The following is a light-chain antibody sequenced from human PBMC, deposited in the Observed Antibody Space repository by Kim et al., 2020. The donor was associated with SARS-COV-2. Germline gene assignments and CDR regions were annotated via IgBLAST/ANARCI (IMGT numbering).Light chain of an antibody. V-gene: IGKV1-9*01. CDR1: QGISSY. CDR3: QQFNSYPLT. Sequence: SSVGDRVTITCRASQGISSYVAWYQQKPGKAPQLLIYDTSILHTGVPSRFSGSGSGTDFTLTISSLQSEDFATYYCQQFNSYPLTFGGGTKVDIK. J-gene: IGKJ4*01. CDR2: DTS.